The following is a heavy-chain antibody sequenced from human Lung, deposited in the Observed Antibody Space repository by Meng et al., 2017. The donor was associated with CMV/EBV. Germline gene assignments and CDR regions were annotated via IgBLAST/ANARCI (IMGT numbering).Heavy chain of an antibody. V-gene: IGHV3-21*01. J-gene: IGHJ2*01. CDR3: ARDPTRYNWNYGNWFFDL. CDR1: GSTFSSYT. D-gene: IGHD1-7*01. CDR2: IRSSSSYT. Sequence: GESLKISCAASGSTFSSYTMHWVRQAPGKGLEWVSLIRSSSSYTYYADSLKGRFTISRDNAKNSLYLQMNSLRAEDTAVYYCARDPTRYNWNYGNWFFDLWGRGXLVTVSS.